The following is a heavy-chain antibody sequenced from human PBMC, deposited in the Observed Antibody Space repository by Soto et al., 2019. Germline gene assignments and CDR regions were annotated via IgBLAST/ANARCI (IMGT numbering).Heavy chain of an antibody. Sequence: PSETLSLTCTVSGCSISSSSYYWGWIRQPPGKGLEWIGSIYYSGSTYYNPSLKSRVTISVDTSKNQFSLKLSSVTAADTAVYYCARSRSQPPPDFWSGYSPQNWFDPWGQGTRVTVSS. J-gene: IGHJ5*02. CDR1: GCSISSSSYY. CDR2: IYYSGST. D-gene: IGHD3-3*01. CDR3: ARSRSQPPPDFWSGYSPQNWFDP. V-gene: IGHV4-39*01.